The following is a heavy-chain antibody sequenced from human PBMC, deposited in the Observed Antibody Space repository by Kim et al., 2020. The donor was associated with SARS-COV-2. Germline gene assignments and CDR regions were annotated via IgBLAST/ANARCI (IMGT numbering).Heavy chain of an antibody. CDR3: ARDTYYYGSGIRTPNFDY. CDR1: GFTFSSYS. Sequence: GGSLRLSCAASGFTFSSYSMNWVRQAPGKGLEWVSSISSSSSYIYYADSVKGRFTISRDNAKNSLYLQMNSLRAEDTAVYYCARDTYYYGSGIRTPNFDYWGQGTLVTVSS. V-gene: IGHV3-21*01. CDR2: ISSSSSYI. D-gene: IGHD3-10*01. J-gene: IGHJ4*02.